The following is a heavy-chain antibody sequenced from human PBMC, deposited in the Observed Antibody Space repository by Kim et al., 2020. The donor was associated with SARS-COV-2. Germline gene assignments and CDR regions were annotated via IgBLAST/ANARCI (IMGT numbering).Heavy chain of an antibody. Sequence: GGSLRLSCAASGFTFSSYGMHWVRQAPGKGLEWVAVISYDGSNKYYADSVKGRFTISRDNSKNTLYLQMNSLRAEDTAVYYCAKDFLYGGNRPYYFDYWGQGTLVTVSS. CDR1: GFTFSSYG. J-gene: IGHJ4*02. V-gene: IGHV3-30*18. CDR3: AKDFLYGGNRPYYFDY. CDR2: ISYDGSNK. D-gene: IGHD4-17*01.